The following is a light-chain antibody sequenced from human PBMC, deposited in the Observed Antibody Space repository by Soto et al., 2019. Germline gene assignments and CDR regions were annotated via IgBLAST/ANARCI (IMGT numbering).Light chain of an antibody. Sequence: IVLTQSPGTLSLSAWERATLSCRAGQSVSSNYLAWYQQQPGHAPRLLIYGASSRATGIPDRFFRGGSCTEFTLTIISLEPEDSAVYYCRQRNVWPPVTFGQGTRLEIK. CDR1: QSVSSNY. V-gene: IGKV3D-20*02. J-gene: IGKJ5*01. CDR2: GAS. CDR3: RQRNVWPPVT.